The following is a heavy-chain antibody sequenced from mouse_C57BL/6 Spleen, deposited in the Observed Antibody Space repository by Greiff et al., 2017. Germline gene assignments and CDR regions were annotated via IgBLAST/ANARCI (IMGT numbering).Heavy chain of an antibody. D-gene: IGHD2-5*01. V-gene: IGHV5-9-1*02. CDR2: ISSGGDYI. J-gene: IGHJ4*01. Sequence: EVQVVESGEGLVKPGGSLKLSCAASGFTFSSYAMSWVRQTPEKRLEWVAYISSGGDYIYYADTVKGRFTISRDNARNTLYLQMSSLKSEDTAMYYCTRDRDSNLRHYYAMDYWGQGTSVTVSS. CDR1: GFTFSSYA. CDR3: TRDRDSNLRHYYAMDY.